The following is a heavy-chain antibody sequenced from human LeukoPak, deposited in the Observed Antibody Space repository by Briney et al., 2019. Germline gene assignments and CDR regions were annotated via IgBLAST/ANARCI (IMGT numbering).Heavy chain of an antibody. CDR3: ARVGYDFWSGYDY. CDR1: GGSISSYY. D-gene: IGHD3-3*01. J-gene: IGHJ4*02. Sequence: SETLSLTCTVSGGSISSYYWSWIRQPLGKGLEWIGYIYYSGSTNYNPSLKSRVTISVDTSKNQFSLKLSSVTAADTAVYYCARVGYDFWSGYDYWGQGTLVTVSS. V-gene: IGHV4-59*01. CDR2: IYYSGST.